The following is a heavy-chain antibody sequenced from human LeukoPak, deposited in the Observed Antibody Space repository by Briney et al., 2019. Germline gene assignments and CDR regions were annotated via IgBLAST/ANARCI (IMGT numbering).Heavy chain of an antibody. CDR3: ARDQRITIFGVVIIPYGMDV. D-gene: IGHD3-3*01. CDR2: IYSRGST. CDR1: GFTVSSNY. Sequence: GGSLRFSCAASGFTVSSNYMSWVRQAPGKGLEWVSVIYSRGSTYYADSVKGRFTISRDNSKNTLYLQMNSLRAEDTAVYYCARDQRITIFGVVIIPYGMDVWGQGTTVTVSS. V-gene: IGHV3-66*01. J-gene: IGHJ6*02.